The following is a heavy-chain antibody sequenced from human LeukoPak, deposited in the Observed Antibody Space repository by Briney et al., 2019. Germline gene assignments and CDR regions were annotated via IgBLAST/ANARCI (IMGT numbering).Heavy chain of an antibody. CDR3: ARGGSSSQAYYYYYYMDV. D-gene: IGHD6-13*01. J-gene: IGHJ6*03. CDR1: GGTFSSYA. V-gene: IGHV1-69*05. CDR2: IIPIFGTA. Sequence: GASVKVSCKASGGTFSSYAISWVRQAPGQGLEWMGGIIPIFGTANYAQKFQGRVTMTRDTSISTAYMELSRLRSDDTAVYYCARGGSSSQAYYYYYYMDVWGKGTTVTVSS.